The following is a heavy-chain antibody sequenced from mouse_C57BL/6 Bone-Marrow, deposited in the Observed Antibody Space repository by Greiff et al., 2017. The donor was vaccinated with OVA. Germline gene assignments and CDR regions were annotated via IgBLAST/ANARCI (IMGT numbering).Heavy chain of an antibody. CDR2: IWRGGST. Sequence: VQRVESGPGLVQPSQSLSITCTVSGFSFSSYGVPWVRQSPGKGLEWLGVIWRGGSTDYNAAVMSRLSITKDNAKGQVFVKMNSLQADDTAIYYCAKKGTGSHAMDYWGQGTSVTVSS. CDR3: AKKGTGSHAMDY. V-gene: IGHV2-5*01. D-gene: IGHD4-1*01. J-gene: IGHJ4*01. CDR1: GFSFSSYG.